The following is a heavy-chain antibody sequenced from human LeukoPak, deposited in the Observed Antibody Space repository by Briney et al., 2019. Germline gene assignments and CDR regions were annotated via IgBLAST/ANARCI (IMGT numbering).Heavy chain of an antibody. Sequence: SEPLSLTWTVYAGSISSRNNYWGWIRQPPGKGLEWIGTIYYSQSTYCNPSLERRLTISVDTSKNRFCLKLSSVTDAAMALYYCARHRSGVTYFDYWGQGTLVTVSS. D-gene: IGHD2-21*02. CDR2: IYYSQST. J-gene: IGHJ4*02. CDR3: ARHRSGVTYFDY. V-gene: IGHV4-39*01. CDR1: AGSISSRNNY.